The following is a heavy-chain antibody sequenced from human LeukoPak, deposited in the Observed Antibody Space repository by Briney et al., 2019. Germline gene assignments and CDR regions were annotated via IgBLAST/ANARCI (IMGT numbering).Heavy chain of an antibody. CDR2: IYTGGST. CDR1: GFTVNSNY. D-gene: IGHD6-6*01. J-gene: IGHJ6*02. CDR3: ARGFGKVAANVFGGYTMDV. Sequence: GGSLRLSCAASGFTVNSNYMSWVRQAPGKGLEWVSLIYTGGSTYYADSVKGRFTISRDNSKNTLYLPMNSLRPEDTAVYYCARGFGKVAANVFGGYTMDVWGQGTTVTVSS. V-gene: IGHV3-66*02.